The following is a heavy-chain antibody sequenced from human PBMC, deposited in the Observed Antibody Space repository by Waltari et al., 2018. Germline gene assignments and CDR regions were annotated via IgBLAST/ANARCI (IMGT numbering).Heavy chain of an antibody. CDR1: GYSISSGYY. V-gene: IGHV4-38-2*02. CDR3: ARDPRYCSGGSCSPYYFDY. J-gene: IGHJ4*02. CDR2: IYHSGST. D-gene: IGHD2-15*01. Sequence: QVQLQESGPGLVKPSETLSLTCAVSGYSISSGYYWGWIRQPPGKGLEWIGSIYHSGSTYYNPSLKSRVTISVDTSKNQFSLKLSSVTAADTAVYYCARDPRYCSGGSCSPYYFDYWGQGTLVTVSS.